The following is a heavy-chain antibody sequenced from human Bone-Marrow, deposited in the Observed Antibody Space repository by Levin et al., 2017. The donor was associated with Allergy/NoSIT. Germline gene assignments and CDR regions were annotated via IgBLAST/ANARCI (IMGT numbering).Heavy chain of an antibody. CDR3: TGGHSRFDL. CDR1: GDSVSSNTAA. J-gene: IGHJ2*01. Sequence: SETLSLTCAISGDSVSSNTAAWNWIRQSPSRGLEWLGRTYYRSMWYSDYAVSVKSRITINADTSKNQFSLHLNSVSPEDTAVYYCTGGHSRFDLWGRGTLVTVSS. V-gene: IGHV6-1*01. D-gene: IGHD2-15*01. CDR2: TYYRSMWYS.